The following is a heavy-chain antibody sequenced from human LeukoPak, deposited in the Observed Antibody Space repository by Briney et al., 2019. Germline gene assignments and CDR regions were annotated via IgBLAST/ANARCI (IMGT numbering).Heavy chain of an antibody. CDR3: ARDGSVEMATIFGGYFDY. CDR1: GFTFSRYA. D-gene: IGHD5-24*01. CDR2: ISYDGSNK. V-gene: IGHV3-30-3*01. Sequence: GGTLRLSCAVSGFTFSRYAMHCVPDAPGKGLECVADISYDGSNKYSADSVKGRFTISRDNSKNTLYLQTNSRRAEDTAVYYCARDGSVEMATIFGGYFDYWGQGTLVTVSS. J-gene: IGHJ4*02.